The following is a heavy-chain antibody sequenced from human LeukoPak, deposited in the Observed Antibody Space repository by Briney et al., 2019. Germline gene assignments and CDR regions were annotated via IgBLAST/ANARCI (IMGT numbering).Heavy chain of an antibody. CDR3: ARDRGRGVIRDPFDY. CDR1: GYTFTSYA. CDR2: INTNTGNP. Sequence: ASVKVSCKASGYTFTSYAMNWVRQAPGQGLEWMGWINTNTGNPTYAQGFTGRFVFSLDTSVSTAYLQMNSLRAEDTAVYYCARDRGRGVIRDPFDYWGQGTLVTVSS. D-gene: IGHD3-10*01. J-gene: IGHJ4*02. V-gene: IGHV7-4-1*02.